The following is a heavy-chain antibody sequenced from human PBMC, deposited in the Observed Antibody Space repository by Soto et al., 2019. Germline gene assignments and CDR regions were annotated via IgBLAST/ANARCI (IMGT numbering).Heavy chain of an antibody. CDR2: ISSSSSYI. CDR1: GFTFSSYS. J-gene: IGHJ5*02. D-gene: IGHD6-13*01. V-gene: IGHV3-21*01. CDR3: ARDSAAGINWFDP. Sequence: LRLSCAASGFTFSSYSMNWVRQAPGKGLEWVSSISSSSSYIYYADSVKGRFTISRDNAKNSLYLQMNSLRAEDTAVYYCARDSAAGINWFDPWGQGTLVTVSS.